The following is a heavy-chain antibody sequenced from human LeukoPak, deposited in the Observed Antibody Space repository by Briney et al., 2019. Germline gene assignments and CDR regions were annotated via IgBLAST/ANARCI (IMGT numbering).Heavy chain of an antibody. V-gene: IGHV3-33*01. CDR2: IWCDGSNK. CDR1: GFTFSRHG. D-gene: IGHD6-19*01. CDR3: ARDLEGSGPDY. J-gene: IGHJ4*02. Sequence: GGSLRLSCAASGFTFSRHGMHWVRQAPGKGLEWVAVIWCDGSNKYYADSVKGRFTISRDNSKNTLYLQMNSLRAEDTAVYYCARDLEGSGPDYWGQGTLVTVSS.